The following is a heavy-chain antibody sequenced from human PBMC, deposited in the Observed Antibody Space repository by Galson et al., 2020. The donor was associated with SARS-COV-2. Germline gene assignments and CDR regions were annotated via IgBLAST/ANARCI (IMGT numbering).Heavy chain of an antibody. CDR1: GGSISKNGYY. V-gene: IGHV4-39*06. D-gene: IGHD3-22*01. CDR3: AGDLRGRGYYDN. Sequence: ASETLSLTCTVSGGSISKNGYYWGWIRQPPGQGLEWIGSDDYSGSNYYNPALKRRATISADRSKNQFLQNMSPVTAPGTAVYYCAGDLRGRGYYDNWGQGTLVSVSS. CDR2: DDYSGSN. J-gene: IGHJ4*02.